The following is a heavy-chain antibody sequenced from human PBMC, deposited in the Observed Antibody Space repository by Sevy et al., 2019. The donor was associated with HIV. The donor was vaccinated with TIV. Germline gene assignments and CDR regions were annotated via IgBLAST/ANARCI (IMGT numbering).Heavy chain of an antibody. V-gene: IGHV4-59*12. CDR1: GGSINNYY. D-gene: IGHD6-6*01. CDR3: ARLRFWSSSSGSTNYFDY. Sequence: SETLSLTCTVSGGSINNYYWSWIRQSPGKGLEWIGYISYSGTTNYSPSLKSRVTISVDTSKNQFSLKLSSVTAADTAVYYCARLRFWSSSSGSTNYFDYWGQGTLVTVSS. J-gene: IGHJ4*02. CDR2: ISYSGTT.